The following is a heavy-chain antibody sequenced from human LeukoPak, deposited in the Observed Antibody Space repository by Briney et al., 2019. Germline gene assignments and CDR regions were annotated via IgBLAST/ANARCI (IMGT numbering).Heavy chain of an antibody. V-gene: IGHV3-30*03. D-gene: IGHD3-9*01. CDR3: ARRYFDWSRGHYYYYGMDV. J-gene: IGHJ6*02. Sequence: PGGSLRLSCAASGFTFSSYGMHWVRQAPGKGLEWVAVISYDGSNKYYADSVKGRFTISRDNSKNTLYLQMNSLRAEDTAVYYCARRYFDWSRGHYYYYGMDVWGQGTTVTVSS. CDR1: GFTFSSYG. CDR2: ISYDGSNK.